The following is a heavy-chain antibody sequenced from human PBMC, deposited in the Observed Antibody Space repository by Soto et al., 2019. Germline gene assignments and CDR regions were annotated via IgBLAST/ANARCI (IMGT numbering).Heavy chain of an antibody. Sequence: EVRLVESGGGLVQPGGSLRLSCVVSGLTVSTNYISWVRQAPGKGLEWVSVMNSDGTTYYADSVKGRFTLSRVNSKNTVDLQMNTLRGEDTAVYYCARDRHYGDYIFDYWGQGTLVTVSS. CDR2: MNSDGTT. J-gene: IGHJ4*02. CDR3: ARDRHYGDYIFDY. V-gene: IGHV3-66*01. CDR1: GLTVSTNY. D-gene: IGHD4-17*01.